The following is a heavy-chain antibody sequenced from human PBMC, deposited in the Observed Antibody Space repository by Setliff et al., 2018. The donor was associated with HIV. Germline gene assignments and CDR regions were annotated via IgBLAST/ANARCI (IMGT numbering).Heavy chain of an antibody. Sequence: SETLSLTCTVSGDSISNYYWGWVRQPPGKGLEWIGYIYTTGSTNHNPSLKSRVTMSVDTSKNQLSLRLTSVTAADTAVYYCARSPRIGVAGEFEYWGQGTLVTVSS. CDR1: GDSISNYY. CDR3: ARSPRIGVAGEFEY. D-gene: IGHD6-19*01. CDR2: IYTTGST. J-gene: IGHJ4*02. V-gene: IGHV4-4*09.